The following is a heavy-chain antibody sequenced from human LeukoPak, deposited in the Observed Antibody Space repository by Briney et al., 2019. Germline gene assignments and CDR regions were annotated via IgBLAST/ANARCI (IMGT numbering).Heavy chain of an antibody. CDR2: INHSGST. V-gene: IGHV4-34*01. CDR1: GGSFSGYY. D-gene: IGHD2-15*01. Sequence: SETLSLTCAVYGGSFSGYYWIWIRQPPGKGLEWIGEINHSGSTNYNPSLKSRVTISVDTSKNQFSLKLSSVTAADTAVYYCARALCSGGSCFWFDPWGQGTLVTVSS. J-gene: IGHJ5*02. CDR3: ARALCSGGSCFWFDP.